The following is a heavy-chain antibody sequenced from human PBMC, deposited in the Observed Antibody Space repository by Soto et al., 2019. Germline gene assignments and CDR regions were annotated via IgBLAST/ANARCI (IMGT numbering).Heavy chain of an antibody. J-gene: IGHJ4*02. CDR3: TRDYYDSSGYYLY. CDR1: GFTFGDYA. D-gene: IGHD3-22*01. CDR2: IRSKAYGGTT. Sequence: GGSLRLSCTASGFTFGDYAMSWVRQAPGKGVEWVGFIRSKAYGGTTEYAASVKGRFTISRDDSKSIAYLQMNSLKTEDTAVYYCTRDYYDSSGYYLYWGQGTLVTVSS. V-gene: IGHV3-49*04.